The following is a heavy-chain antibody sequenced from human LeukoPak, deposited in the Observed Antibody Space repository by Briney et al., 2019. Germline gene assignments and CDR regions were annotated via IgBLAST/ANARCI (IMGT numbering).Heavy chain of an antibody. J-gene: IGHJ6*03. V-gene: IGHV3-43*02. CDR2: ITRDGSGT. D-gene: IGHD3-10*01. CDR1: GGSISSYY. Sequence: ETLSLTCTVSGGSISSYYWSWIRQPPGKGLEWVAHITRDGSGTYYVDSVKGRSTISRDNSKKSLYLQMNSLRIEDTALYYCAKDRAMIREDYYMDVWGKGTTVTVSS. CDR3: AKDRAMIREDYYMDV.